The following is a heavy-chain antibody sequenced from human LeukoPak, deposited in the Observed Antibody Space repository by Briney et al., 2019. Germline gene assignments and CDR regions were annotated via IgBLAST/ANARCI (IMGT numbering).Heavy chain of an antibody. V-gene: IGHV3-7*01. CDR3: AREGGYSYGPFDY. J-gene: IGHJ4*02. Sequence: GGSLRLSCAASGFTFSSYWMSWVRQAPGKGLEWVAIIKQDESEKYYVDSVKGRFTISRDNAKNSLYLQMNSLRAEDTAVYYCAREGGYSYGPFDYWGQGTLVTVSS. D-gene: IGHD5-18*01. CDR1: GFTFSSYW. CDR2: IKQDESEK.